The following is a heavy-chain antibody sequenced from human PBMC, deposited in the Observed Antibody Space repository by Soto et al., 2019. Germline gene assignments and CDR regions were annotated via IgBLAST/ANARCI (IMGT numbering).Heavy chain of an antibody. CDR2: INHRGST. Sequence: SETLSLTCAVQGGSFSGYYWSWVRQPPGKGLEWIGEINHRGSTKYNPSLESRVTISVDTSKNQFSLKLDSVTAADTAVYYCTRSVQLWTPFDYWGQGTLVTVSS. D-gene: IGHD5-18*01. V-gene: IGHV4-34*01. CDR1: GGSFSGYY. CDR3: TRSVQLWTPFDY. J-gene: IGHJ4*02.